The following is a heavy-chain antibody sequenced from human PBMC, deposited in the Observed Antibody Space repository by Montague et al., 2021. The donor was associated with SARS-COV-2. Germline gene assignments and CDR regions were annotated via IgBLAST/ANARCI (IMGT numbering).Heavy chain of an antibody. J-gene: IGHJ4*02. D-gene: IGHD6-13*01. V-gene: IGHV3-21*01. CDR1: GFTFSSCS. Sequence: SLRLSCAASGFTFSSCSMNWVRQAPGKGLEWVSSISSSSSYIYYADSVKGRFTISRDNAKNSLYLQMNSLRAEDTAVYYCARVSRSSWYGGSLGEALDYWGQGTLVTVSS. CDR2: ISSSSSYI. CDR3: ARVSRSSWYGGSLGEALDY.